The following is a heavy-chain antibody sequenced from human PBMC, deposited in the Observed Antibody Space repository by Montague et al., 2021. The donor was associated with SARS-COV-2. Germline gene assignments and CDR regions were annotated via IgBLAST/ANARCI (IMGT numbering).Heavy chain of an antibody. Sequence: SESLSLTCTVAGGSISSYYWSWIWQPPGKGLEWIGYINYSGSTNYNPSLKSRVTISVDTSKNQFSLNLSSVTAADTAVYYCARNLVVHYWYGMDVWGQGTTVTVSS. CDR3: ARNLVVHYWYGMDV. J-gene: IGHJ6*02. V-gene: IGHV4-59*01. D-gene: IGHD2-15*01. CDR2: INYSGST. CDR1: GGSISSYY.